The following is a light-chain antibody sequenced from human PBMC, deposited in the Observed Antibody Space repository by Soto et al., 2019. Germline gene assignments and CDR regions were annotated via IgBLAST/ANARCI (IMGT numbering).Light chain of an antibody. V-gene: IGLV4-60*02. J-gene: IGLJ3*02. CDR1: SGHNTYI. Sequence: QLVLTQSSSASASLGSSVKLTCILSSGHNTYIIAWHQQQPGKAPRFLMTLDRSGSYNRGSGVPDRFSGSSSGADRYLTISNLQFEDEGDYYCDTWYSNTHKVFGGGTKLTVL. CDR3: DTWYSNTHKV. CDR2: LDRSGSY.